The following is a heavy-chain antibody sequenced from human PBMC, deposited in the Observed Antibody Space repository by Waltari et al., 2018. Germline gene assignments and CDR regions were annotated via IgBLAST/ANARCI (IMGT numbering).Heavy chain of an antibody. V-gene: IGHV3-23*01. CDR2: ISGSGGST. D-gene: IGHD1-26*01. Sequence: VQLQESGPGLVKPSETLSLTCAVSGYSISSGYYWGWIRQPPGKGLEWVSAISGSGGSTYYADSVKGRFTISRDNSKNTLYLQMNSLRAEDTAVYYCAKERRELRSDAFDIWGQGTMVTVSS. CDR1: GYSISSGYY. J-gene: IGHJ3*02. CDR3: AKERRELRSDAFDI.